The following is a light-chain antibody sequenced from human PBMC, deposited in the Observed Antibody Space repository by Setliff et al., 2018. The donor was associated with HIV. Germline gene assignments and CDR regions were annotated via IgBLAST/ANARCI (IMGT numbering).Light chain of an antibody. Sequence: QSALAQPPSASGSPGHSVTISCTGNISDVGTYNYVSWYQQHPGKAPKLMTYEVSKRPSGVPDRFSGSKSGNTASLTVSELQPEDEADYYCSSYTGSTVIFGGGTKVTVL. V-gene: IGLV2-8*01. CDR2: EVS. J-gene: IGLJ2*01. CDR3: SSYTGSTVI. CDR1: ISDVGTYNY.